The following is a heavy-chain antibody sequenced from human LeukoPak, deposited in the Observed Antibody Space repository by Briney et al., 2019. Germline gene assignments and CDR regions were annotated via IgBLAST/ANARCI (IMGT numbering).Heavy chain of an antibody. CDR1: GDSISSSSSY. Sequence: SETLSLTCTVSGDSISSSSSYWGWIRQPPGKGLEWIGSIYYSGSNFDNPALKSRVTISVDTSKNQFSLKLSSVTAADTAVYYCARHRSGWLQSSFDYWGQGTLVTVSS. CDR2: IYYSGSN. CDR3: ARHRSGWLQSSFDY. J-gene: IGHJ4*02. V-gene: IGHV4-39*01. D-gene: IGHD5-24*01.